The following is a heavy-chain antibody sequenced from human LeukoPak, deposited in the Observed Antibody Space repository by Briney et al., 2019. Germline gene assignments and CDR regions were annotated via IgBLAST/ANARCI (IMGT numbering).Heavy chain of an antibody. CDR1: GFSFSDYY. Sequence: GGSLRLSCAASGFSFSDYYMSWIRQAPGKGLEWVSYISSSGSTIYYADSVKGRFTISRDNAKNSLYLQMNSLRAEDTAVYYCARDRGTGTATGAFDIWGQGTMVTVSS. CDR2: ISSSGSTI. J-gene: IGHJ3*02. CDR3: ARDRGTGTATGAFDI. D-gene: IGHD1-7*01. V-gene: IGHV3-11*04.